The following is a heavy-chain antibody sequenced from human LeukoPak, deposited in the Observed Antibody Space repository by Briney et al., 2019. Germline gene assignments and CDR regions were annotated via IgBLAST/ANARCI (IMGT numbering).Heavy chain of an antibody. D-gene: IGHD3-22*01. CDR3: ARGRTYYYDTSGYYPSIYYGMDV. Sequence: SETLSLTCAVYGGSFSGYYWSWIRQPPGKGLEWIGEINHSGSTNYNPSIKSRVTISVDTSKNQFSLKLTSVTAADTAVYYCARGRTYYYDTSGYYPSIYYGMDVWGQGTTVIVSS. V-gene: IGHV4-34*01. J-gene: IGHJ6*02. CDR1: GGSFSGYY. CDR2: INHSGST.